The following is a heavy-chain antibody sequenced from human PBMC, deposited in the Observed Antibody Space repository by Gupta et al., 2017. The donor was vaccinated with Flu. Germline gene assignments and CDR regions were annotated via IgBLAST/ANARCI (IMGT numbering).Heavy chain of an antibody. CDR3: AKDLGYPKTLWFDP. V-gene: IGHV3-23*01. Sequence: EVQLLESGGGLVQPGGSLRLSCAASGFTFSSYAMSWVRQAPGKGLEWVSAISGSGGSTYYADSVKGRFTISRENSKNTLYLQMNRMRAEETAVYYCAKDLGYPKTLWFDPWGQGTLVTVSS. J-gene: IGHJ5*02. CDR2: ISGSGGST. CDR1: GFTFSSYA. D-gene: IGHD5-18*01.